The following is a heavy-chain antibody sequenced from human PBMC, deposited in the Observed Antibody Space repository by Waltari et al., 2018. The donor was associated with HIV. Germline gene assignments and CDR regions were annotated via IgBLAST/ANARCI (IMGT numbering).Heavy chain of an antibody. CDR3: ARGTYYFDTSSGYPPLDL. D-gene: IGHD3-22*01. J-gene: IGHJ2*01. Sequence: QVQLQQSGPRLMKPSETLSLTCIVSGGSINSYYWNWIRQPAGKALEWIGRIYTSGSTNYIPPLRSRVSMSIATSKNQFYLNLTSVTAADTAVYYCARGTYYFDTSSGYPPLDLWGRGTLVTVSS. V-gene: IGHV4-4*07. CDR1: GGSINSYY. CDR2: IYTSGST.